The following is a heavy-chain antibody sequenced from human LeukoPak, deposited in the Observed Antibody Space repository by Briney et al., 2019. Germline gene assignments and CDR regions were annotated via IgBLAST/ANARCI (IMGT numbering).Heavy chain of an antibody. CDR3: AREPYGSGSTHFDY. V-gene: IGHV4-61*02. D-gene: IGHD3-10*01. CDR2: IYTSGST. Sequence: PSQTLSLTCTVSGGSISSGSYYWSWIRQPAGKGLEWIGRIYTSGSTNYNPSLKSRVTISVDTSKNQFSLKLSSVTAADTAVYYCAREPYGSGSTHFDYWGQGTLVTVSS. J-gene: IGHJ4*02. CDR1: GGSISSGSYY.